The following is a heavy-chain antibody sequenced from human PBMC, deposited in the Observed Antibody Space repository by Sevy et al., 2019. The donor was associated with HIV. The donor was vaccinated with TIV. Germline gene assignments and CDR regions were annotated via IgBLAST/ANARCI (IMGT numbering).Heavy chain of an antibody. CDR3: AKDQSFLLGYGSGGSCSQLLNAFDI. V-gene: IGHV3-23*01. CDR1: GFTFSSYA. J-gene: IGHJ3*02. D-gene: IGHD2-15*01. CDR2: ISGSGGST. Sequence: GGSLRLSCAASGFTFSSYAMSWVRQAPGKGLEWVSAISGSGGSTYYADSVKGRFTISRDNSKNTLYQQMNSLRAEDTAVYYCAKDQSFLLGYGSGGSCSQLLNAFDIWGQGTMVTVSS.